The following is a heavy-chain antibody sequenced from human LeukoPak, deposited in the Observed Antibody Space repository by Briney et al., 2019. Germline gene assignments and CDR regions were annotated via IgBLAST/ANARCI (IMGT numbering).Heavy chain of an antibody. J-gene: IGHJ3*02. CDR2: IYHSGST. V-gene: IGHV4-4*02. CDR1: GGSISSSNW. D-gene: IGHD5-24*01. Sequence: PSETLSLTCAVSGGSISSSNWWSWVRQPPGKGLEWIGEIYHSGSTNYNPSLKSRVTISVDKSKNQFSLKLSSVTAADTAVYYCARHFRWLQARPAFDIWGQGTMVTVSS. CDR3: ARHFRWLQARPAFDI.